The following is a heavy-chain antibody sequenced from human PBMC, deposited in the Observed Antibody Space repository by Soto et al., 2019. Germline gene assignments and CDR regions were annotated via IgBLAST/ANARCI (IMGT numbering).Heavy chain of an antibody. CDR3: ARDIYSSGYSSALCY. Sequence: QVQLVQSGAEVKKPGASVKVSCKASGYTFTSYGISWVRQAPGQGLEWMGWISAYNGNTNYAQKLQGSVTMNTVPSTGTAYLELGSLRSDDTAVDFCARDIYSSGYSSALCYWGQGTLVTV. CDR2: ISAYNGNT. CDR1: GYTFTSYG. V-gene: IGHV1-18*01. J-gene: IGHJ4*02. D-gene: IGHD3-22*01.